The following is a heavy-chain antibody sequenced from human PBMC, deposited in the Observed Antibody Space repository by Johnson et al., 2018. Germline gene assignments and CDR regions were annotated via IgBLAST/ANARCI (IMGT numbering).Heavy chain of an antibody. CDR1: GGTFSSYT. V-gene: IGHV1-69*09. J-gene: IGHJ6*02. CDR2: IIPILGIA. CDR3: AGEGRGYDQKDHYYYGMDV. D-gene: IGHD5-12*01. Sequence: VQLVESGAEVKKPGSSVKVSCKASGGTFSSYTISWVRQAPGQGLEWMGRIIPILGIANYAQKFQGRVTITADKSTSTAYMELSSLRSEDTAVDYCAGEGRGYDQKDHYYYGMDVWGQGTTVTVSS.